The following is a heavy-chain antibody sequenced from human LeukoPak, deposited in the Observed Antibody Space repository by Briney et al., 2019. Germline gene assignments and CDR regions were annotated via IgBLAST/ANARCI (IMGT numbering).Heavy chain of an antibody. CDR3: ARDAVHYYGSGSYFDN. V-gene: IGHV1-2*02. CDR2: INPNSGGT. Sequence: ASVKVSCKASGYTFTGYYLYWVRQAPGQGLEWMGWINPNSGGTNFAQKFQGRVTMTRDMSTSTVYMELSSLRSEDTAVYYCARDAVHYYGSGSYFDNWGQGTLVTVSS. J-gene: IGHJ4*02. D-gene: IGHD3-10*01. CDR1: GYTFTGYY.